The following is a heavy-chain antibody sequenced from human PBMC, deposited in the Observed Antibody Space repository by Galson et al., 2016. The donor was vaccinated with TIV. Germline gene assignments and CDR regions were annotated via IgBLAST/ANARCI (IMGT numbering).Heavy chain of an antibody. V-gene: IGHV3-30*02. Sequence: SLRLSCATSGFTFSSYGIHWVRQAPGKGLEWVAFIRYDGSNKYYADSVKGRFPISRDNSKNTVYLQMNGLRAEDTALYCCAKVSTPTLYYMDVWGKGTTVTVSS. CDR2: IRYDGSNK. CDR3: AKVSTPTLYYMDV. D-gene: IGHD2-15*01. CDR1: GFTFSSYG. J-gene: IGHJ6*03.